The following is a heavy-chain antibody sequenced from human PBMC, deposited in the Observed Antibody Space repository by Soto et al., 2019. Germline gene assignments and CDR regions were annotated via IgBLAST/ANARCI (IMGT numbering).Heavy chain of an antibody. V-gene: IGHV5-10-1*01. CDR2: IDPSDSYT. J-gene: IGHJ4*02. Sequence: GESLKISCKGSGYSFTSYWISWVRQMPGKGLEWMGRIDPSDSYTNYSPSFQGHVTISADKSISTAYLQWSSLKASDTAMYYCARAIAAAGTKYYFDYWGQGTLVTVS. D-gene: IGHD6-13*01. CDR3: ARAIAAAGTKYYFDY. CDR1: GYSFTSYW.